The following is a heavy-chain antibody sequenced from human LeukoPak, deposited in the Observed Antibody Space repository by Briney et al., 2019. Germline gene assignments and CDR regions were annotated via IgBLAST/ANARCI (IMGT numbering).Heavy chain of an antibody. V-gene: IGHV4-61*02. Sequence: SGTLSLTCAVPGGSISSGSYYWSWIRQPAGKGLEWIGRIYTSGITNYNPSLKSRVTISVDTSKNQFSLKLSSVTAADTAVYYCARDSFINTHKGIYSNYDHRPFDYWGQGTLVTVSS. J-gene: IGHJ4*02. CDR3: ARDSFINTHKGIYSNYDHRPFDY. D-gene: IGHD4-11*01. CDR1: GGSISSGSYY. CDR2: IYTSGIT.